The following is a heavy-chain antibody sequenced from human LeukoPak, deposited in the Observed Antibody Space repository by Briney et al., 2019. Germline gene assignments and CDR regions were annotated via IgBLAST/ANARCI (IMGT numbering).Heavy chain of an antibody. V-gene: IGHV3-23*01. J-gene: IGHJ4*02. D-gene: IGHD5-12*01. CDR2: INGSGGRT. Sequence: GGSLRLSCAASGFIFTTYAMTWVRQAAGEGPEWDSTINGSGGRTYYADSLKGPFTISRDNSKNTLYLQMNSLRAEDTAVYYCAIGPPYGGYSDWGQGTLVTVSS. CDR1: GFIFTTYA. CDR3: AIGPPYGGYSD.